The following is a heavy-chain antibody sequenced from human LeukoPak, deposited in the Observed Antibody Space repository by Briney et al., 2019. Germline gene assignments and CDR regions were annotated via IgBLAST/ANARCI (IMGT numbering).Heavy chain of an antibody. V-gene: IGHV3-30-3*01. CDR1: GFTFSSYA. CDR2: ISYDGSNK. D-gene: IGHD3-3*01. Sequence: PGGSLRLSCAASGFTFSSYAMHWVRQAPGKGLEWVAVISYDGSNKYYADSVKGRFTISRDNSKNTLYLQMNGLRAEDTAVYYCARDTYYDFWSGSGGAFDIWGQGTMVTVSS. CDR3: ARDTYYDFWSGSGGAFDI. J-gene: IGHJ3*02.